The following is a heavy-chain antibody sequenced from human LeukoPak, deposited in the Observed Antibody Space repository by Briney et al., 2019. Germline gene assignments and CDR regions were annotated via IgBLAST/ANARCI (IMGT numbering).Heavy chain of an antibody. D-gene: IGHD5-12*01. J-gene: IGHJ4*02. Sequence: SQTLSLTYTVSGGSISSGGYYWGWIRQHPGKGLEWIGYIYYSGSTYYNPSLKSRVTISVDTSKNQFSLKLSSVTAADTAVYYCARVDIVATSFDYWGQGTLVTVSS. V-gene: IGHV4-31*03. CDR2: IYYSGST. CDR3: ARVDIVATSFDY. CDR1: GGSISSGGYY.